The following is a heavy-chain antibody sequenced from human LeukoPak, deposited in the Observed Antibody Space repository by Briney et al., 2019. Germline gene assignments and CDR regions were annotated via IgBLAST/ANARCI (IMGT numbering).Heavy chain of an antibody. J-gene: IGHJ5*02. CDR3: AREDSGYDFGFDP. CDR1: GYTFTGYY. Sequence: ASVKVSCKASGYTFTGYYMYWVRQAPGQGLEWMGWINPNSGGTNYAQKFQGRVTMTRDTSISTAYMELSRLRSDDTAVYYCAREDSGYDFGFDPWGQGTLVTVSS. CDR2: INPNSGGT. V-gene: IGHV1-2*02. D-gene: IGHD5-12*01.